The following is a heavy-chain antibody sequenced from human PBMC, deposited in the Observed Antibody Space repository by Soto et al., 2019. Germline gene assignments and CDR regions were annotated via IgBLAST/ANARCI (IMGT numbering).Heavy chain of an antibody. V-gene: IGHV3-30*04. CDR2: ISYDDGRNK. D-gene: IGHD3-10*01. Sequence: GSLRLSCAASGFTFSRYPMHWVRQAPGKGLEWMAAISYDDGRNKYYADSVKGRFTISRDNSKNMVDLQLNSLSAEDTAVYYCARGRVSSGSPYTSSDYWGQGALVTVSS. J-gene: IGHJ4*02. CDR3: ARGRVSSGSPYTSSDY. CDR1: GFTFSRYP.